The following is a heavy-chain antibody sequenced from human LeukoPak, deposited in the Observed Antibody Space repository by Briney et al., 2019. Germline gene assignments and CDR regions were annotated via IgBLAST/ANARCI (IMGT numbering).Heavy chain of an antibody. J-gene: IGHJ5*02. V-gene: IGHV1-69*05. CDR2: INPIFGTA. D-gene: IGHD2-15*01. Sequence: ASVKVSCKASGGTFSSYAISWVRQAPGQGLEWMGGINPIFGTANYAQKFQGRVTITTDESTSTAYMELSSLRSEDTAVYYCARDSSYWFDPWGQGTLVTVSS. CDR1: GGTFSSYA. CDR3: ARDSSYWFDP.